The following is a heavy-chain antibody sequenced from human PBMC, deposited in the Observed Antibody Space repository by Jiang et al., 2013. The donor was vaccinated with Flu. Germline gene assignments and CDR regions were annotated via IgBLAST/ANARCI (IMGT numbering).Heavy chain of an antibody. D-gene: IGHD2-8*01. CDR3: VRTPNGRWLDP. CDR1: GGSVSDVY. Sequence: GSGLVKPSETLSLTCSVSGGSVSDVYWTWIRQSAGRKLEWIGRFFPGGSTDYNPSLKSRVIMSFDTSRNQLFLNLTSVTAADTAVYFCVRTPNGRWLDPWGQGTLVTVSS. J-gene: IGHJ5*02. V-gene: IGHV4-4*07. CDR2: FFPGGST.